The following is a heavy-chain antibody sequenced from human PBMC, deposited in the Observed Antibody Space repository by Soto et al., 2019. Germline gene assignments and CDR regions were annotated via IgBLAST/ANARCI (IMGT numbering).Heavy chain of an antibody. V-gene: IGHV5-51*01. Sequence: GGSLRLSCKGSGYSFTSYWIGWVRQMPGKGLEWMGIIYPGDSDTRYSPSFQGQVTISADKSISTAYLQWSSLKASDTAMYYCARHAGSGSYLGWNYYGMDVWGQGTTVTVSS. D-gene: IGHD1-26*01. CDR1: GYSFTSYW. J-gene: IGHJ6*02. CDR3: ARHAGSGSYLGWNYYGMDV. CDR2: IYPGDSDT.